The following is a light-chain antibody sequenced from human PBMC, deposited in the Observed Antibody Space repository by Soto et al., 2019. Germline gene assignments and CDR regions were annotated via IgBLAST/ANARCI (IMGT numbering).Light chain of an antibody. CDR2: EVS. J-gene: IGLJ1*01. CDR3: SSYTSSSTPYV. V-gene: IGLV2-14*01. CDR1: SSDVGGYNY. Sequence: QSVLTQPASVSGSPGQSITISCTVTSSDVGGYNYVSWYQQHPGKAPKLMIYEVSNRPSGVSNRFSGSKSGNTASLTISGLQAEDEAAYYCSSYTSSSTPYVFGTGTKVTLL.